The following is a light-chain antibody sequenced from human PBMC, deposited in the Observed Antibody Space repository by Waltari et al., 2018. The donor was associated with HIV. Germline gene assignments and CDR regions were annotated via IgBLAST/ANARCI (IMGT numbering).Light chain of an antibody. Sequence: QSVVTQPPSASGTPGHRVTISCSGSSSNIGSNYVYWYQQLTGTAPKLLIYRTNQRSSGVPDRLSGSKSGTSASLAISGLRPEDEAEYYCAAWDDSLSGWVFGGGTKLTVL. CDR3: AAWDDSLSGWV. V-gene: IGLV1-47*01. CDR2: RTN. J-gene: IGLJ3*02. CDR1: SSNIGSNY.